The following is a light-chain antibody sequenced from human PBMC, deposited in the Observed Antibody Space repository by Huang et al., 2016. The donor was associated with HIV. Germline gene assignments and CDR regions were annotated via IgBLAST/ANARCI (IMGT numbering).Light chain of an antibody. CDR2: GAS. CDR1: QSVISSY. J-gene: IGKJ3*01. Sequence: EIVLTQSPGTLSLSPGERATLSCRTSQSVISSYIAWYQQKPGQTPRLLIYGASARATGIPDRFSASGSGTDFTLTISRLEPEDFAMYYCQHYGSSRFTFGPGTKVDLK. CDR3: QHYGSSRFT. V-gene: IGKV3-20*01.